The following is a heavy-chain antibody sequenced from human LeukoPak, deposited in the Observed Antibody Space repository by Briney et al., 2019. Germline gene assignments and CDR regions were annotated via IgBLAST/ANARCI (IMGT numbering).Heavy chain of an antibody. J-gene: IGHJ4*02. CDR3: AKDDGDYSFDY. CDR2: ISGSGGST. CDR1: GFTFHIFA. D-gene: IGHD4-17*01. V-gene: IGHV3-23*01. Sequence: GGSLRLSCTASGFTFHIFAMPWVRQAPGKGLEWVSAISGSGGSTYYADSVKGRFTISRDNSKNTLYLQMNSLRAEDTAVYYCAKDDGDYSFDYWGQGTLVTVSS.